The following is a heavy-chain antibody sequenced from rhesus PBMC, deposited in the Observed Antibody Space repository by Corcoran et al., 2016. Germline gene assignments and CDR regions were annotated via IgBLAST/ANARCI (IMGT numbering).Heavy chain of an antibody. Sequence: QVQLHDSGPGLVQSSETLSLTFAVPCASITSSWLSWLRRPPCKVLEWFGEINGKSGSTYYNPSLKSRVTISKDASKNQFSRKLSSVTAADTAVYYCARERYYEDDYGYYHWGQGVLVTVSS. CDR1: CASITSSW. J-gene: IGHJ4*01. V-gene: IGHV4-80*01. CDR2: INGKSGST. CDR3: ARERYYEDDYGYYH. D-gene: IGHD3-9*01.